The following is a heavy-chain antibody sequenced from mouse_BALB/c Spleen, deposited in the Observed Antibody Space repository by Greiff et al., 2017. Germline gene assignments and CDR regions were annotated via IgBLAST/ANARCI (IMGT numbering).Heavy chain of an antibody. J-gene: IGHJ3*01. CDR3: ANGTYDGYYGWFAY. CDR1: GFSLTSYG. Sequence: VQGVESGPGLVAPSQNLSITCTVSGFSLTSYGVSWVRQPPGKGLEWLGVIWGDGSTNYHSALISRLSISKDNSKSQVFLKLNSLQTDDTATYYCANGTYDGYYGWFAYWGQGTLVTVSA. D-gene: IGHD2-3*01. CDR2: IWGDGST. V-gene: IGHV2-3*01.